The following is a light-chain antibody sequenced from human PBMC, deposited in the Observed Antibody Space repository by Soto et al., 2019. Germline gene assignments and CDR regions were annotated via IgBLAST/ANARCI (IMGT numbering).Light chain of an antibody. CDR3: QQYNRYSGT. V-gene: IGKV1-5*01. Sequence: DIQMTQSPSTLSASVGDRVTITCRASQSISSWLAWYQQKPGKAPKLLIYDASTLESGVPSRFSGSGSGTEFTLTISSRQPEDFATYYCQQYNRYSGTFGQGTKLEIK. CDR2: DAS. CDR1: QSISSW. J-gene: IGKJ2*01.